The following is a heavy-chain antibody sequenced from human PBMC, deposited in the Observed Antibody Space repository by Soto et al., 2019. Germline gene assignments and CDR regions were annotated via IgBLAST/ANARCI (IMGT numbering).Heavy chain of an antibody. CDR2: IYYSGST. V-gene: IGHV4-39*01. CDR1: GGSISSYY. J-gene: IGHJ6*02. D-gene: IGHD3-3*01. CDR3: ARSEGGFWSGYYLYYYYYGMDV. Sequence: PSETLSLTCTISGGSISSYYWGWIRQPPGKGLEWIGSIYYSGSTYYNPSLKSRVTISVDTSKNQFSLKLSSVTAADTAVYYCARSEGGFWSGYYLYYYYYGMDVWGQGTTVTVSS.